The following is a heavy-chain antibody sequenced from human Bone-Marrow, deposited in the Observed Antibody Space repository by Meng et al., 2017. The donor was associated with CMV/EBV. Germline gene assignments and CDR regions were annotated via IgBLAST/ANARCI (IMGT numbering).Heavy chain of an antibody. CDR3: ARSSGWSRFDY. J-gene: IGHJ4*02. CDR1: GYTLTDYY. Sequence: VELVQAGAEVTKPGASVKVSCKASGYTLTDYYLHWVRQAPGQWFEWMGWINPNTDTNYAQNFQGRVTMTRDMSINTAYMELSRLTSGDTAVYYCARSSGWSRFDYWGQGTLVTVSS. D-gene: IGHD6-19*01. CDR2: INPNTDT. V-gene: IGHV1-2*02.